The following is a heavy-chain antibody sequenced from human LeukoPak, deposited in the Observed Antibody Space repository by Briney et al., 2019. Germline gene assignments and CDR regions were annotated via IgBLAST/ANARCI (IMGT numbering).Heavy chain of an antibody. D-gene: IGHD1-1*01. CDR1: GFAFSRYG. Sequence: GGSLRLXCAASGFAFSRYGMHWVRQAPGKGLEWVAFIRYDGNNKNHADSVKGRFTISRDNSKNILYLQMNSLRPEDTSMYYCAKDYGVTGTGGAWLDPWGQGTLVTVSS. J-gene: IGHJ5*02. CDR2: IRYDGNNK. CDR3: AKDYGVTGTGGAWLDP. V-gene: IGHV3-30*02.